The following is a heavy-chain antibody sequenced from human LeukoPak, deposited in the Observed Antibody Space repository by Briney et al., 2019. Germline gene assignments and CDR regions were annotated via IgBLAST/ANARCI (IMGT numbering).Heavy chain of an antibody. D-gene: IGHD2-2*01. V-gene: IGHV3-9*01. Sequence: SGGSLRLSCAASRFTFDDYAMHWVRQAPGKGLEWVSGISWNSGSIGYADSVKGRFTISRDNAKNSLYLQMNSLRAEDTAVYYCARVVPAATHFDYWGQGTLVTVSS. J-gene: IGHJ4*02. CDR2: ISWNSGSI. CDR3: ARVVPAATHFDY. CDR1: RFTFDDYA.